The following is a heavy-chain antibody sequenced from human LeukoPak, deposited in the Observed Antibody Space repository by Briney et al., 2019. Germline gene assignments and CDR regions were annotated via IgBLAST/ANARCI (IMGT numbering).Heavy chain of an antibody. CDR2: ISSSSSYT. D-gene: IGHD6-13*01. Sequence: GGSLRLSCAASGFTFSDYYMSWIRQAPGKGLEWVSYISSSSSYTNYADSVKGRFTISRDNAKNSLYLQMNSPRAEDTAVYYCVREGYSRRTFDYWGQGTLVTVSS. CDR1: GFTFSDYY. CDR3: VREGYSRRTFDY. V-gene: IGHV3-11*05. J-gene: IGHJ4*02.